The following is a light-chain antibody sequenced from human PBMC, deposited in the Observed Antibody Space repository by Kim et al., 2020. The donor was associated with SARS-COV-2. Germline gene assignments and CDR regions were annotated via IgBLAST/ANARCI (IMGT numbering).Light chain of an antibody. CDR1: QSVTSN. CDR2: GAS. CDR3: QQYDIWPPWT. J-gene: IGKJ1*01. V-gene: IGKV3-15*01. Sequence: SRGERATLSCRASQSVTSNLAWYQQKAGQAPRLLIYGASTRATGIPARFSGSGSGTEFTLTISSLQSEDFAVYYCQQYDIWPPWTFGQGTKVDIK.